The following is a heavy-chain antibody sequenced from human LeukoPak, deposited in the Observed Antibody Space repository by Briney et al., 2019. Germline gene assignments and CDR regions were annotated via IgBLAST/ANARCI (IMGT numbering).Heavy chain of an antibody. CDR2: VHYSGST. CDR1: GGSLGDDF. Sequence: SETLSLTCSVSGGSLGDDFWTWMRQPPGKGLEWIGYVHYSGSTKYHPSLKRRVTMSIDTSMTQFSLNLRSVTAADTATYYCARARSSLRDHFLMDVWGKGPTVPVSS. D-gene: IGHD6-13*01. CDR3: ARARSSLRDHFLMDV. V-gene: IGHV4-59*01. J-gene: IGHJ6*03.